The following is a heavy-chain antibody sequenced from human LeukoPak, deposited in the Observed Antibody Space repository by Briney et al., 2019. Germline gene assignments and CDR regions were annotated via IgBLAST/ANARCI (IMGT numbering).Heavy chain of an antibody. D-gene: IGHD3-22*01. J-gene: IGHJ4*02. V-gene: IGHV3-21*01. Sequence: PGGSLRLSCSASGLTFSSYSMNGVRQAPGKGVGWVSSISSIRSYIYYADSVKGRFHISRDNAKNSLYLQMNRLRAEDTAVYYCARVGNYYDSSCHRGGFDYWGQGTLVTVSS. CDR2: ISSIRSYI. CDR1: GLTFSSYS. CDR3: ARVGNYYDSSCHRGGFDY.